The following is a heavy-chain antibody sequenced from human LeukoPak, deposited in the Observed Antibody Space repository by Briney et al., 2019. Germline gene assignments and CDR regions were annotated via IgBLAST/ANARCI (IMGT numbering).Heavy chain of an antibody. D-gene: IGHD2-2*02. V-gene: IGHV1-2*04. CDR3: ARARDYCTSTRCYSPHHYGIDV. J-gene: IGHJ6*02. Sequence: ASVKVSCKTSGYTFTDYYVHWVRQAPGQGLEWVGWINPNSGSTSYIQKFQGWVTLTRDTSITTVYMEFSRLGSDDTAVYYCARARDYCTSTRCYSPHHYGIDVWGQGTTVIVSS. CDR1: GYTFTDYY. CDR2: INPNSGST.